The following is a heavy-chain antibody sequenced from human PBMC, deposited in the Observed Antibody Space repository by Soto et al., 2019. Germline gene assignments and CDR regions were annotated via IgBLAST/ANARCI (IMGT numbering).Heavy chain of an antibody. CDR3: ASSPYSSGWPDPHWFDP. CDR2: IYSGGST. V-gene: IGHV3-53*01. CDR1: GFTVSSNY. D-gene: IGHD6-19*01. J-gene: IGHJ5*02. Sequence: RLSCAASGFTVSSNYMSWVRQAPGKGLEWVSVIYSGGSTYYADSVKGRFTISRDNSKNTLYLQMNSLRAEDTAEYYCASSPYSSGWPDPHWFDPWVQGTLITVSS.